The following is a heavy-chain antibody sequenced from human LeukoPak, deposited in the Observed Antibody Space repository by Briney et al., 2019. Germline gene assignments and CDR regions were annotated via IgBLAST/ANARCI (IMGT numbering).Heavy chain of an antibody. CDR1: GFRFNTFW. V-gene: IGHV3-7*01. Sequence: PGGSLRLSCAASGFRFNTFWMSWVRQAPGKGLEWVANIKQDGNEKYYADSVKGRFTISRDNAKNSLYLQMNSLRAEDTAVYYCARDRVWGSYRQIDYWGQGTLVTVSS. CDR3: ARDRVWGSYRQIDY. D-gene: IGHD3-16*02. CDR2: IKQDGNEK. J-gene: IGHJ4*02.